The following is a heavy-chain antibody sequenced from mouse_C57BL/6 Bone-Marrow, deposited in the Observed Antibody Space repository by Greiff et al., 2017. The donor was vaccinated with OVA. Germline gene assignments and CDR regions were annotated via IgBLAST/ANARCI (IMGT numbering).Heavy chain of an antibody. Sequence: EVKLVESEGGLVQPGSSMKLSCTASGFTFSDYYMAWVRQVPEKGLEWVANINYDGSSTYYLDSLKSRFIISRDNAKNILYLQMSSLKSEDTATYYGARGGYDGYYAWFAYWGQGTLVTVSA. CDR1: GFTFSDYY. V-gene: IGHV5-16*01. CDR3: ARGGYDGYYAWFAY. D-gene: IGHD2-3*01. J-gene: IGHJ3*01. CDR2: INYDGSST.